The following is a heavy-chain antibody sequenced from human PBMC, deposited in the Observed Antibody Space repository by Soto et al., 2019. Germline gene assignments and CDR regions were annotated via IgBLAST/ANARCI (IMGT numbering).Heavy chain of an antibody. Sequence: EVQLVESGGGLVQPGGFLKLSCAASGFTFSGSGIHWVRQASGKGLGWLGRIRSKANNYATAYAASVTGRFTISRDDSKNTAFLQMNSLKTEDTAVYYCARPARSSSRGTNHYYYGLDVWGQGTTVIVSS. CDR3: ARPARSSSRGTNHYYYGLDV. CDR2: IRSKANNYAT. J-gene: IGHJ6*02. CDR1: GFTFSGSG. D-gene: IGHD6-6*01. V-gene: IGHV3-73*02.